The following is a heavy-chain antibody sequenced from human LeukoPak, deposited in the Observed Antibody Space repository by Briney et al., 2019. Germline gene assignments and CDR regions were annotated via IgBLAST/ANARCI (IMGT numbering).Heavy chain of an antibody. Sequence: SETLSLTCTVSGGSISSSSYYWGWIRQPPGKGLEWIGSIYYSGNTYYNPSLKSRVTISVDTSKNQFSLKLSSVTAADTAVYYCARGLVRGVMRWFDPWGQGTLVTVSS. D-gene: IGHD3-10*01. J-gene: IGHJ5*02. CDR1: GGSISSSSYY. V-gene: IGHV4-39*01. CDR3: ARGLVRGVMRWFDP. CDR2: IYYSGNT.